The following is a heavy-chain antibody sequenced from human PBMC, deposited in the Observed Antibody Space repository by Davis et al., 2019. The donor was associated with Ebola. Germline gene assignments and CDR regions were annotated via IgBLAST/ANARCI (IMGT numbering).Heavy chain of an antibody. D-gene: IGHD3-16*02. CDR2: INHSGST. V-gene: IGHV4-34*01. Sequence: SETLSLTCAVYGGSFSGYYWSWIRQPPGKGLEWIGEINHSGSTNYNPSLKSRVTISVDTSKNQFSLKLSSVTAADTAVYYCARHLPFGGVIVIPAAFDIWGQGTMVTVSS. CDR3: ARHLPFGGVIVIPAAFDI. J-gene: IGHJ3*02. CDR1: GGSFSGYY.